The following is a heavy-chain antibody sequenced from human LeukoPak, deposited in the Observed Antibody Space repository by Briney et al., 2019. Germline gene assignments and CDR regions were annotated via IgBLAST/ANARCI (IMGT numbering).Heavy chain of an antibody. D-gene: IGHD5-12*01. CDR1: GGSISSYY. J-gene: IGHJ4*02. Sequence: SETLSLTCTVSGGSISSYYWSWIRQPPGKGLEWIGYIYYSGSTSYNPSLKSRVTISVDTSSNQFSRMLSSVTAADTAVYYCARGTKTGYTGYDWNYWGQGSLVTVSS. CDR2: IYYSGST. V-gene: IGHV4-59*01. CDR3: ARGTKTGYTGYDWNY.